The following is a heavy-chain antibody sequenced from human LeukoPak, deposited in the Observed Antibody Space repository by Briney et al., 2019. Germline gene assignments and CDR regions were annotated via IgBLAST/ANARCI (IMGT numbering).Heavy chain of an antibody. J-gene: IGHJ3*02. D-gene: IGHD4-17*01. Sequence: SETLSLTCTVYGGSISSYYWSWIRQPPGKGLEWIGYIYYSGSTNYNPSLKSRVTISVDTSKNQFSLKLSPVTAADTAVYYCARVPYGDYEDAFHIWGQGTMVTVSS. CDR3: ARVPYGDYEDAFHI. CDR1: GGSISSYY. V-gene: IGHV4-59*01. CDR2: IYYSGST.